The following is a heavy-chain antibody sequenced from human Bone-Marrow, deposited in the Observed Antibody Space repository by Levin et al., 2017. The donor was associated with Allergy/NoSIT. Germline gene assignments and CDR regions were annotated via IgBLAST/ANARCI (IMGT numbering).Heavy chain of an antibody. CDR1: GGSITSYY. V-gene: IGHV4-59*01. J-gene: IGHJ4*02. D-gene: IGHD3-10*01. CDR2: ISNSGST. CDR3: ARSVGSGSYFDY. Sequence: SQTLSLTCSVSGGSITSYYWSWIRQPPGKRLEWIGYISNSGSTKYNPSLKGRVTISIDTSKNQFSLKVTSVTAADTAVYYCARSVGSGSYFDYWGQGILVTVSS.